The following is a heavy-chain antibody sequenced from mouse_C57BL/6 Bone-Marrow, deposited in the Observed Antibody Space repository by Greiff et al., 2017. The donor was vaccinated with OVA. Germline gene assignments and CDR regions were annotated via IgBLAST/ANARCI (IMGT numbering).Heavy chain of an antibody. D-gene: IGHD2-10*01. V-gene: IGHV14-2*01. CDR1: GFTIKDYY. J-gene: IGHJ4*01. Sequence: VQLQQSGAELVKPGASVKLSCTASGFTIKDYYMHWVKQRTEQGLEWIGRINPEDGETKYAPKFQGKATITADTSSNTADLQLSSLTSEDTAVYYCAPGLLNAMDYWGQGTSVTVSS. CDR2: INPEDGET. CDR3: APGLLNAMDY.